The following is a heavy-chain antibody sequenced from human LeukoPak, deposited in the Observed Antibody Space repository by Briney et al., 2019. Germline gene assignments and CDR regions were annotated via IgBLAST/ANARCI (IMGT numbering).Heavy chain of an antibody. CDR3: ATAPITMVRGVIIGPHYYYYMDV. V-gene: IGHV1-24*01. D-gene: IGHD3-10*01. Sequence: ASVKVSCKVSGYTLTELSMHWVRQAPGKGLEWMGGFDPEDGETIYAQKFQGRVTMTEDTSTDTAYMELSSLRSEDTAVYYCATAPITMVRGVIIGPHYYYYMDVWGKGTTVTVSS. CDR1: GYTLTELS. CDR2: FDPEDGET. J-gene: IGHJ6*03.